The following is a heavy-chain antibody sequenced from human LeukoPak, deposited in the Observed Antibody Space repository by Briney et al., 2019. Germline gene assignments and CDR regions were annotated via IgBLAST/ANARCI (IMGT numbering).Heavy chain of an antibody. CDR1: GYSISSGYY. V-gene: IGHV4-38-2*02. CDR2: IYHSGST. D-gene: IGHD3-10*01. J-gene: IGHJ3*02. CDR3: ARDLELDAFDI. Sequence: SSETLSLTCTVSGYSISSGYYWGWIRQPPGKGLEWIGSIYHSGSTYCNPSLKSRVTISVDTSKNQFSLKLSSVTAADTAIYYCARDLELDAFDIWGQGTMVTVSS.